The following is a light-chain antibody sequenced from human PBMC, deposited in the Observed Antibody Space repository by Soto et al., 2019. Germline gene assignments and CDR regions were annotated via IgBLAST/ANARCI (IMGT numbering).Light chain of an antibody. CDR3: ASYAGSNYYV. V-gene: IGLV2-8*01. J-gene: IGLJ1*01. CDR1: SSDVGGYNF. CDR2: EVS. Sequence: QSALTQPPSASGSLGHSVTISCTGTSSDVGGYNFVSWYQHHPGKAPKLLIYEVSQRPSGVPDRFSGSKSGDTASLTVSGLQAEDEADYYCASYAGSNYYVFGTGTKLTVL.